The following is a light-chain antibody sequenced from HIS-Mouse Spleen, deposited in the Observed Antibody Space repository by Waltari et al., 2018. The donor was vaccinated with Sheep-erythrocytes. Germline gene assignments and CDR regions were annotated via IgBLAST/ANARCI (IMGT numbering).Light chain of an antibody. CDR2: QDS. V-gene: IGLV3-1*01. Sequence: SYELTQPPSVSVSPGQTASIPCSGDNLGDKYACWYHQKPGQSPVLVIYQDSKRPSGIPERFSGSNSGNTATLTISGTQAMDEADYYCQAWDSSTVVFGGGTKLTVL. CDR1: NLGDKY. CDR3: QAWDSSTVV. J-gene: IGLJ2*01.